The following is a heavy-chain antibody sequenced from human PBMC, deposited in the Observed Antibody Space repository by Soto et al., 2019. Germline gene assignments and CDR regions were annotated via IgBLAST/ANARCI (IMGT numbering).Heavy chain of an antibody. V-gene: IGHV1-18*01. CDR1: GYTFSNYG. Sequence: QVQVLQSGAEVKKPGASVKVSCTASGYTFSNYGITWVRQAPGQGLEWMGWISVYDGNTAYAQKVQGRVTMTTDTSTRTAYMELRSLTSDDTAVYYCARAVPYSVGARLDYWGQGTLVTVSS. CDR2: ISVYDGNT. D-gene: IGHD2-15*01. J-gene: IGHJ4*02. CDR3: ARAVPYSVGARLDY.